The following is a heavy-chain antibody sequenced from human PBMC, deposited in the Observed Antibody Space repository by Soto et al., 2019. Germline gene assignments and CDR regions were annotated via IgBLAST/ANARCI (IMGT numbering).Heavy chain of an antibody. J-gene: IGHJ5*02. D-gene: IGHD3-3*01. CDR1: GYTFTSYG. Sequence: ASVKVSCKASGYTFTSYGISCVRQAPGQGLEWMGWISAYNGNTNYAQKLQGRVTMTTDTSTSTAYMELRSLRSEDTAVYYCARGYDFWSGYYWFDPWGQGTLVTVSS. CDR2: ISAYNGNT. V-gene: IGHV1-18*01. CDR3: ARGYDFWSGYYWFDP.